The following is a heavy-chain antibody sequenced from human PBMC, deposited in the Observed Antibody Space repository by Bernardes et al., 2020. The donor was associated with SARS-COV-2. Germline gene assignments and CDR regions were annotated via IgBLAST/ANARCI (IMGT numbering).Heavy chain of an antibody. V-gene: IGHV4-61*05. CDR2: IYYSGST. CDR1: GGSISSSSYY. Sequence: SETLSLTCTVSGGSISSSSYYWGWIRQPPGKGLEWIGYIYYSGSTNYNPSLKSRVTISVDTSKNQFSLKLSSVTAADTAVYYCAGTYYSNWFDPWGQGTLVTVSS. D-gene: IGHD3-10*01. CDR3: AGTYYSNWFDP. J-gene: IGHJ5*02.